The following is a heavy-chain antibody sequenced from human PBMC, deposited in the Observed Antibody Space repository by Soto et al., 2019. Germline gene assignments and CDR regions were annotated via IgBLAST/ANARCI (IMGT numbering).Heavy chain of an antibody. Sequence: SETLSLTCAVSGGSISSGGHSWSWIRQPPGKGLEWIGYIYHSGSTYYNPSLKSRVTISVDRSKNQFSLKLSSVTAADTAVYYCARSGYSGYDWDFDYWGQGTLVTVSS. CDR2: IYHSGST. CDR3: ARSGYSGYDWDFDY. V-gene: IGHV4-30-2*01. J-gene: IGHJ4*02. D-gene: IGHD5-12*01. CDR1: GGSISSGGHS.